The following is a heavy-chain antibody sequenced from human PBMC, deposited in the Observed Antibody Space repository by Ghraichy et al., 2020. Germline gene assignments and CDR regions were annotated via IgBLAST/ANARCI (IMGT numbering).Heavy chain of an antibody. CDR2: ISYDGSEK. J-gene: IGHJ4*02. CDR3: AKVWVELPPNSRSDFDS. D-gene: IGHD1-7*01. V-gene: IGHV3-30*18. CDR1: GFIFSRYG. Sequence: GGSLRLSCAASGFIFSRYGMHWVRQAPGKGLEWVALISYDGSEKYYADSVKGRFAISRDNSRNTLYLQMDSLRPEDTAVYFCAKVWVELPPNSRSDFDSWGQGTLVTVSS.